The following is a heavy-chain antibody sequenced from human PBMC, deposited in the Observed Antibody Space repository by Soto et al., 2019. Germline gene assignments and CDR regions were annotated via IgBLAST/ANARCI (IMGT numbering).Heavy chain of an antibody. CDR3: ARQRALRYFDWLPVLNWFDP. V-gene: IGHV5-10-1*01. CDR1: GYSFTSYW. CDR2: IDPSDSYT. J-gene: IGHJ5*02. D-gene: IGHD3-9*01. Sequence: GESLKISCKGSGYSFTSYWISWVRQMPGKGLEWMGRIDPSDSYTNYSPSFQGHVTISADKSISTAYLQWSSPKASDTAMYYCARQRALRYFDWLPVLNWFDPWGQGTLVTGSS.